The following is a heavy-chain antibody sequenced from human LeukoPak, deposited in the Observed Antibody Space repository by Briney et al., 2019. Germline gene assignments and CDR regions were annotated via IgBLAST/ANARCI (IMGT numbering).Heavy chain of an antibody. CDR2: IKQDGSEK. J-gene: IGHJ4*02. D-gene: IGHD4-17*01. Sequence: GGSLRLSCAASGFTFSSYWMSWVRQAPGKGLERVANIKQDGSEKYYVDSVKGRFTISRDNSKNTLYLQMNSLRAEDTAVYYCARDGYGDYSDWDYWGQGTLVTVSS. CDR3: ARDGYGDYSDWDY. CDR1: GFTFSSYW. V-gene: IGHV3-7*01.